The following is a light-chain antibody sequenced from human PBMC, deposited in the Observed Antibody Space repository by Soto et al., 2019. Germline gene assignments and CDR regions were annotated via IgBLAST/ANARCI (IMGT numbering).Light chain of an antibody. V-gene: IGKV1-5*03. Sequence: DIQMTQSPSTLSGSVGDRVTITCRASQTISSWLAWYQQKPGKAPKLLIYKSSTLKSGVPSRFSGSGSGTEFTLTISSLQSDGFVTYYCHHYNSYSEAFGQGTKVDIK. CDR2: KSS. CDR1: QTISSW. J-gene: IGKJ1*01. CDR3: HHYNSYSEA.